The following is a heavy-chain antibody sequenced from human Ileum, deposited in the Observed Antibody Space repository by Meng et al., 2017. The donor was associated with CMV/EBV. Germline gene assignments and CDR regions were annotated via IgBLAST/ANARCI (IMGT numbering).Heavy chain of an antibody. D-gene: IGHD6-13*01. CDR1: GFTFSSYA. V-gene: IGHV3-30*02. CDR2: IRSDGGVE. Sequence: GESLKISCAASGFTFSSYAMHWVRQTPGKGLEWVAFIRSDGGVEYYADSVKGRFTVSRDNSKNTLYMQMNSLRAEDTAMYYCVKDEHYSNSWLHFEYWGQGSLVTVSS. J-gene: IGHJ4*02. CDR3: VKDEHYSNSWLHFEY.